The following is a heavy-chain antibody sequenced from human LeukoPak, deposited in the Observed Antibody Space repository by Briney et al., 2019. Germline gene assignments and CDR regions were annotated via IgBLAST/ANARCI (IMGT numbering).Heavy chain of an antibody. J-gene: IGHJ6*02. D-gene: IGHD1-26*01. V-gene: IGHV3-7*03. Sequence: GGSLRLSCAASGFTFSNYWMSWVRQAPGKGLEWVANIKQDGSEKYYMDSVKGRFTISRDNAKNSLYLQMNSLRAEDTAVYYCARYSGSYEVNYYYYYGMDVWGQGTTVTVSS. CDR1: GFTFSNYW. CDR2: IKQDGSEK. CDR3: ARYSGSYEVNYYYYYGMDV.